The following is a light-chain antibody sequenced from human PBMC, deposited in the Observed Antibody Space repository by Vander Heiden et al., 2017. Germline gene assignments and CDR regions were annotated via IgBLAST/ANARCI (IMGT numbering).Light chain of an antibody. CDR3: QQDGSSPHT. CDR2: GAS. Sequence: EIVLTQSPGTLSLSPGARATLSCRASQSVSSSYLAWYQHKPGQAPRLLIYGASSRATGIPDRFSGSGSGTDFTLTISRLEPEDFAVYYCQQDGSSPHTFGGGTKVEIK. V-gene: IGKV3-20*01. CDR1: QSVSSSY. J-gene: IGKJ4*01.